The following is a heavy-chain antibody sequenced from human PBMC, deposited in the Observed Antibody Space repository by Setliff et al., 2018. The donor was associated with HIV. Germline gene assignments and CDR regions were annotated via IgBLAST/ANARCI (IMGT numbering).Heavy chain of an antibody. Sequence: ASVKVSCKASGYTFTSYDISWLRQAPGQGPEWMGWISGDNGDTNYAQKFQGRVTITTDESTSTAYMELSSLRSEDTAVYYCARADSSNWYHVDYWGQGTLVTVSS. V-gene: IGHV1-18*01. CDR1: GYTFTSYD. CDR3: ARADSSNWYHVDY. D-gene: IGHD6-13*01. J-gene: IGHJ4*02. CDR2: ISGDNGDT.